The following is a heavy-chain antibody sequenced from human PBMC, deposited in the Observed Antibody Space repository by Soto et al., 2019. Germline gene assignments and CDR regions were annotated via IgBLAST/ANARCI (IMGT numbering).Heavy chain of an antibody. CDR2: ISYDGSNK. D-gene: IGHD1-26*01. CDR1: GFTFSSYG. V-gene: IGHV3-30*18. J-gene: IGHJ4*02. Sequence: QVQLVESGGGVVQPGRSLRLSCAASGFTFSSYGMHWVRQAPGKGLEGVAVISYDGSNKYYADSVKGRFTISRDNSKNTLYLQMNSLRAEDTAVYYCAKSGRAHDSFDYWGQGTLVTVSS. CDR3: AKSGRAHDSFDY.